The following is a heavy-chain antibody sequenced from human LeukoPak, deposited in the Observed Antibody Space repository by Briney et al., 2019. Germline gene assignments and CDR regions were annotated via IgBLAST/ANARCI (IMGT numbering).Heavy chain of an antibody. Sequence: GGSLRLSCAASGFTFSSYAMSWVRQAPGKGLEWVSAISGSGGSTYYADSVKGRFTISRDNAKNSLYLQMNSLRAEDTAVYYCARVAAAGTTIDYWGQGTLVTVSS. CDR1: GFTFSSYA. J-gene: IGHJ4*02. V-gene: IGHV3-23*01. CDR2: ISGSGGST. CDR3: ARVAAAGTTIDY. D-gene: IGHD6-13*01.